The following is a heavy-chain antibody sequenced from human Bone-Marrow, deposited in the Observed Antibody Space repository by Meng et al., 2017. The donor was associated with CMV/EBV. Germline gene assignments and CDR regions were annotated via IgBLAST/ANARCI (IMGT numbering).Heavy chain of an antibody. J-gene: IGHJ3*02. D-gene: IGHD3-9*01. CDR1: GFTFSNAW. V-gene: IGHV3-15*01. CDR3: AKVLPLRGRYREAFDI. Sequence: GESLKISCAASGFTFSNAWMSWVRQAPGKGLEWVGRIKSKTDGGTTDYAAPVKGRFTISRDDSKNTLYLQMNSLRAEDTAVYYCAKVLPLRGRYREAFDIWGQGTMVTVSS. CDR2: IKSKTDGGTT.